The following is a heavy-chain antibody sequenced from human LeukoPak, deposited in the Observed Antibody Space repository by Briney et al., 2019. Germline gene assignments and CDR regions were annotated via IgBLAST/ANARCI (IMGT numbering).Heavy chain of an antibody. V-gene: IGHV3-23*01. CDR3: AKGSPTIFGVVKGNWFDP. CDR1: GFTFSSYA. D-gene: IGHD3-3*01. CDR2: ISGSGGST. Sequence: GGSLRLSCAASGFTFSSYAMSWVRQAPGKGLEWVSAISGSGGSTYYADSVKGRFTISRDNSKNTLYLQMNSLRAEDTAVYYCAKGSPTIFGVVKGNWFDPWGQGTLVTVSS. J-gene: IGHJ5*02.